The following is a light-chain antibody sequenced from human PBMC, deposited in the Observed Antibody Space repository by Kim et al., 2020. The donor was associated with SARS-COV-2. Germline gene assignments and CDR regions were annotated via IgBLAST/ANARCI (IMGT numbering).Light chain of an antibody. CDR2: AAS. Sequence: SVGDRVTITCRTSQSISSYLNWYQQKPGKAPKLLIYAASSLQSGVPSRFSGSGSGTDFTLTISSLQPEDFATYYCQQSYSTPPWTFGQGTKVDIK. J-gene: IGKJ1*01. CDR3: QQSYSTPPWT. CDR1: QSISSY. V-gene: IGKV1-39*01.